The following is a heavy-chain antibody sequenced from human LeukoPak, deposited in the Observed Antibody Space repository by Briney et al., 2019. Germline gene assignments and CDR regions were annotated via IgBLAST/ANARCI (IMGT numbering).Heavy chain of an antibody. V-gene: IGHV3-23*01. CDR1: GFTFNNYG. J-gene: IGHJ4*02. Sequence: GGSLRLSCAASGFTFNNYGMSWVRQAPGKGLEWVSAISGSGGNTYNADSVKGRFTISRDNSKNTLSLQMNSLGAEDTAVYYCAKEYDSRGYYFDYWGQGTLVTVSS. D-gene: IGHD3-22*01. CDR2: ISGSGGNT. CDR3: AKEYDSRGYYFDY.